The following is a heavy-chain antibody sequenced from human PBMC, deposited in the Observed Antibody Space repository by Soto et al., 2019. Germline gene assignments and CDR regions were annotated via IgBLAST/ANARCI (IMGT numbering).Heavy chain of an antibody. CDR2: ISYDGSNK. V-gene: IGHV3-30*18. J-gene: IGHJ1*01. Sequence: QVQLVESGGGVVQPGRSLRLSCAASGFTFSSYGMHWVRQAPGKGLEWVAVISYDGSNKYYADSVKGRFTISRDNSKNTLYLQMNSLRAADTAVYYCAKEVGGDYVPHFQRWGQGTLVTVSS. D-gene: IGHD4-17*01. CDR1: GFTFSSYG. CDR3: AKEVGGDYVPHFQR.